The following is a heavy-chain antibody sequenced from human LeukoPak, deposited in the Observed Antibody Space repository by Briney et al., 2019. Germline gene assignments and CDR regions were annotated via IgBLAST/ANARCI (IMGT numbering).Heavy chain of an antibody. CDR3: ARVYDWYMDV. CDR2: ISAYNGNT. CDR1: GGTFSSYA. V-gene: IGHV1-18*01. D-gene: IGHD3-3*01. J-gene: IGHJ6*03. Sequence: ASVKVSCKASGGTFSSYAISWVRQAPGQGLEWMGWISAYNGNTNYAQKLQGRVTMTTVTSTSTAYMELRSLRSDDTAVYYCARVYDWYMDVWGKGTTVTVSS.